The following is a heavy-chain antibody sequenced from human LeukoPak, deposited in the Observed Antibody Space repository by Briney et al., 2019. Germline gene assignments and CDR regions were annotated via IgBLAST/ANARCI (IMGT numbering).Heavy chain of an antibody. Sequence: GASVKVSCKASGYTFTGYYMHWVRQAPGQGLEWMGWIKPNSGGTNYAQKFRGRVSMTRDTSISTAYMELSRLRSDDTAVYYCARARGDIVVVPAAIWFDPWGQGTLVTVSS. CDR2: IKPNSGGT. V-gene: IGHV1-2*02. CDR3: ARARGDIVVVPAAIWFDP. J-gene: IGHJ5*02. CDR1: GYTFTGYY. D-gene: IGHD2-2*01.